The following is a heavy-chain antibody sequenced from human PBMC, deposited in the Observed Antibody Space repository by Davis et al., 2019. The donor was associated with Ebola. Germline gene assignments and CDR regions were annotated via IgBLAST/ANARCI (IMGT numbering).Heavy chain of an antibody. J-gene: IGHJ4*02. Sequence: GESLKISCAASGFTFSRYWMHWVRQAPGKGLVWVSRSNSAGSSTSYADSVKGRFTISRDNSKNTLYLQMNSLRAEDTAVYYCARASGTGTTSSPFDYWGQGTLVTVSS. D-gene: IGHD1-1*01. CDR2: SNSAGSST. CDR1: GFTFSRYW. V-gene: IGHV3-74*01. CDR3: ARASGTGTTSSPFDY.